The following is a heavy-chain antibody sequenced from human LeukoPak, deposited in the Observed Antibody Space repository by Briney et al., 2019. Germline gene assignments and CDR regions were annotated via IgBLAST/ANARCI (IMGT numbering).Heavy chain of an antibody. CDR3: ARDPPYYGDYAFDY. CDR1: GFTFSSYA. D-gene: IGHD4-17*01. CDR2: ISYDGSNK. Sequence: SLRLSCAASGFTFSSYAMHWVRQAPGKGLEWVAVISYDGSNKYYADSVKGRFTISRDNSKNTLYLQMNSLRAEDTAVYYCARDPPYYGDYAFDYWGQGTLVTVSS. V-gene: IGHV3-30*04. J-gene: IGHJ4*02.